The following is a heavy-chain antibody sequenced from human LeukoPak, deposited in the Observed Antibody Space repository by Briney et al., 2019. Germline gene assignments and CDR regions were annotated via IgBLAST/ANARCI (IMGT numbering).Heavy chain of an antibody. CDR3: ARPSRGYSYEFDY. V-gene: IGHV4-39*01. Sequence: SETLSLTCTVSGGSISSSSYYWGLIRQPPGKWLEWIGSIYYSGSTYYNPSLKSRVTISVDTSKNQFSLKLSSVTAADTAVYYCARPSRGYSYEFDYWGQGTLVTVSS. D-gene: IGHD5-18*01. CDR1: GGSISSSSYY. CDR2: IYYSGST. J-gene: IGHJ4*02.